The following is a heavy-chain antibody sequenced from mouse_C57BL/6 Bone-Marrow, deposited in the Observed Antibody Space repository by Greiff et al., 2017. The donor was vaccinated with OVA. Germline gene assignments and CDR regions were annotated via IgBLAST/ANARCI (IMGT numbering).Heavy chain of an antibody. CDR1: GFNIKDDY. Sequence: EVQRVESGAELVRPGASVKLSCTASGFNIKDDYMHWVKQRPEQGLEWIGWIDPENGDTEYASKFQGKATITADTSSNTAYLQLSSLTSEDTAVYYCTTQYYGSSPPFAYWGQGTLVTVSA. J-gene: IGHJ3*01. D-gene: IGHD1-1*01. CDR2: IDPENGDT. V-gene: IGHV14-4*01. CDR3: TTQYYGSSPPFAY.